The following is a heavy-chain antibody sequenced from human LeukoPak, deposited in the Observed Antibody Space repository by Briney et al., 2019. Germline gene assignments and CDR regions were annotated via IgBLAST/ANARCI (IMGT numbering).Heavy chain of an antibody. Sequence: SETLSLTCTVSGGSISSYYWSWIRQPPGKGLEWIGHISYSGSTNYNPSPKSRVTISIDTSKNQFSLKLRSVTAADTAIYYCARQGYDILTGYSGAFDIWGQGTRVSVPS. V-gene: IGHV4-59*08. CDR3: ARQGYDILTGYSGAFDI. CDR2: ISYSGST. J-gene: IGHJ3*02. D-gene: IGHD3-9*01. CDR1: GGSISSYY.